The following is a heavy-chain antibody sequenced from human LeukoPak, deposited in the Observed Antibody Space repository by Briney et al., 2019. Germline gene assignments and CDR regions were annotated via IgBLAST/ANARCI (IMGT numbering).Heavy chain of an antibody. V-gene: IGHV5-51*01. CDR2: IYPGDSDT. CDR1: GNSFTSYW. Sequence: GESLKISCKGSGNSFTSYWIGWVRQMPGKGLEWMGIIYPGDSDTRYSPSFQGQVTISADKSISTAYLQWSSLKASDTAMYYCATGGSGSYYGSDWFDPWGQGTLVTVSS. CDR3: ATGGSGSYYGSDWFDP. D-gene: IGHD3-10*01. J-gene: IGHJ5*02.